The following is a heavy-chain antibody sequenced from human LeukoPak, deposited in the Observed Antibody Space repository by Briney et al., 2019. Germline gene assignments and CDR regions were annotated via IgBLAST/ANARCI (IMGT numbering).Heavy chain of an antibody. Sequence: GASVKVSCKAPGGTFSSYAISWVRQAPGQGLEWMGRIIPILGIANYAQKFQGRVTITADKSTSTAYMELSSLRSKDTAVYYCARVRGGPYNYYFDYWGQGTLVTVSS. CDR2: IIPILGIA. J-gene: IGHJ4*02. V-gene: IGHV1-69*04. CDR1: GGTFSSYA. D-gene: IGHD1-20*01. CDR3: ARVRGGPYNYYFDY.